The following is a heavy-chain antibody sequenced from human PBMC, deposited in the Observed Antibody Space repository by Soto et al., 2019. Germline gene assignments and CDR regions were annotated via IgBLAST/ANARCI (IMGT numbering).Heavy chain of an antibody. CDR2: IVPRFGSP. Sequence: QVQLVQSGAEMRKPGSSLRVSCKASGGTFSDYAFRWVRQAPGQGLEWMGGIVPRFGSPNYAQKFGGKVTITADTSSSTVYMALSSLRFDDTAVYFCARGRIQLRLGKYSFYGMDVWGQGTTIIVSS. J-gene: IGHJ6*02. V-gene: IGHV1-69*06. CDR1: GGTFSDYA. D-gene: IGHD3-16*01. CDR3: ARGRIQLRLGKYSFYGMDV.